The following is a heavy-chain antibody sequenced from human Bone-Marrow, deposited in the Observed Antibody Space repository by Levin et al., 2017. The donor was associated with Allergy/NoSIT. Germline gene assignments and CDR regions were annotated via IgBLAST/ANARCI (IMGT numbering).Heavy chain of an antibody. J-gene: IGHJ4*02. CDR2: ISYRGST. Sequence: SQTLSFTCTVSGGSISSAGYHWTWIRQYPGKGLEWIGYISYRGSTYFNPSLKSRLTMSIDTSEQHFSLNLTSVSAADTAIYYCARLDGYSFDYWDQGALVTVSS. V-gene: IGHV4-31*03. CDR3: ARLDGYSFDY. CDR1: GGSISSAGYH. D-gene: IGHD1-1*01.